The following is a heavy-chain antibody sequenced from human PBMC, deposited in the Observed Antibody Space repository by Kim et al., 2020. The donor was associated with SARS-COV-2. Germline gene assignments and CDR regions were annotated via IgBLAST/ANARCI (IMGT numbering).Heavy chain of an antibody. CDR2: ISAYNGNT. CDR1: GYTFTSYG. V-gene: IGHV1-18*01. D-gene: IGHD2-2*01. CDR3: ARDFFLSRSVPAAPDGMDV. Sequence: ASVKVSCKASGYTFTSYGISWVRQAPGQGLEWMGWISAYNGNTNYAQKLQGRVTMTTDTSTSTAYMELRSLRSDDTAVYYCARDFFLSRSVPAAPDGMDVWGQGTTVTVSS. J-gene: IGHJ6*02.